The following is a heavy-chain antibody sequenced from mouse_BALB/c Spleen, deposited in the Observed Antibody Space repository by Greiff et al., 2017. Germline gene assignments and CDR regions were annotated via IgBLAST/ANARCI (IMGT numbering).Heavy chain of an antibody. CDR3: ARRSHYYGYFDY. V-gene: IGHV2-9*02. Sequence: QVQLKESGPGLVAPSQSLSITCTVSGFSLTSYGVHWVRQPPGKGLEWLGVIWAGGSTNYNSALMSRLSISKDNSKSQVFFKMNSLQANDTAIYYCARRSHYYGYFDYWGQGTTLTVSS. CDR2: IWAGGST. J-gene: IGHJ2*01. D-gene: IGHD1-2*01. CDR1: GFSLTSYG.